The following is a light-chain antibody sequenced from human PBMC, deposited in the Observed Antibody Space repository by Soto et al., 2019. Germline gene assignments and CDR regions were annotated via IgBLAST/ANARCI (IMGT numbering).Light chain of an antibody. J-gene: IGKJ1*01. V-gene: IGKV3-15*01. CDR1: QSVNRK. CDR3: QQYDKWPRWT. Sequence: TQSPATLSLSPGETATLSCRASQSVNRKVAWYQQKPGQAPRLLIYGASTGATDVPDRFSGSGSGTDFTLTISSLQSEDFAVYYCQQYDKWPRWTFGQGTKVDIK. CDR2: GAS.